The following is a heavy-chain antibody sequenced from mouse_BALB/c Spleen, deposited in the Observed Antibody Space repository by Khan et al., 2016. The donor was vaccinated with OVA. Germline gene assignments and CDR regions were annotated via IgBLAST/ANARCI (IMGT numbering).Heavy chain of an antibody. V-gene: IGHV1-9*01. CDR3: ARGGYGGFAY. D-gene: IGHD2-2*01. J-gene: IGHJ3*01. CDR1: GYTFSSYW. CDR2: IFPGSVST. Sequence: QVQLQQSGGDLMKPGASVKISCKATGYTFSSYWIEWVKQRPGHGLEWIGQIFPGSVSTTYNEKFKGKATFTADTSYNTAYMQLSSLYSEDSAVYYGARGGYGGFAYWGQGTLVTVSA.